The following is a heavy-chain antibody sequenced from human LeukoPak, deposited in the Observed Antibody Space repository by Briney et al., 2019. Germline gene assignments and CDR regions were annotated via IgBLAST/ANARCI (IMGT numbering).Heavy chain of an antibody. CDR3: ASPKKYSSSSGLNFDY. V-gene: IGHV1-69*05. CDR1: GGTFSSYA. CDR2: IIPIFGTA. Sequence: ASVKVSCKASGGTFSSYAISWVRQAPGQGLEWMGGIIPIFGTANYAQKFQGRVTITTDESTSTAYMELSSLRSEDTAVYYCASPKKYSSSSGLNFDYWGQGTLVTVSS. J-gene: IGHJ4*02. D-gene: IGHD6-6*01.